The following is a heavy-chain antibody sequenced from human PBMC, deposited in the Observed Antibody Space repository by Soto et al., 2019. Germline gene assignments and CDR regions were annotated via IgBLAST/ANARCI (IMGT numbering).Heavy chain of an antibody. Sequence: ASVKVSSKASGYTFTSYGISWVRQAPGQGLEWMGWISAYNGNTNYAQELQGRVTMTTDTSTSTAYMELRSLRSDDTAVYYCAIHCSGGSCYLGGDPFDIWGQGTMVTVSS. CDR1: GYTFTSYG. J-gene: IGHJ3*02. D-gene: IGHD2-15*01. CDR2: ISAYNGNT. CDR3: AIHCSGGSCYLGGDPFDI. V-gene: IGHV1-18*01.